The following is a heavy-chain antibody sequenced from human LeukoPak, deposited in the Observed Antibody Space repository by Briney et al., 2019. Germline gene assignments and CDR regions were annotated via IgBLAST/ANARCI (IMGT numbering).Heavy chain of an antibody. Sequence: QPGGSLRLSCAASGFTFSSYAMSWVRQAPGKGLEWVSAISGSGGSTYYADSVKGRFTISRDNFKNTLYLQMNSLRAEGTAVYYCATSTAMVSGYYYYMDVWGKGTTVTVSS. CDR1: GFTFSSYA. D-gene: IGHD5-18*01. CDR3: ATSTAMVSGYYYYMDV. V-gene: IGHV3-23*01. CDR2: ISGSGGST. J-gene: IGHJ6*03.